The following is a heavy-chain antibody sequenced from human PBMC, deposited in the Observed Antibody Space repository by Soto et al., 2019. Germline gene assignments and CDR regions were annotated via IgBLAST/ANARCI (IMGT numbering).Heavy chain of an antibody. Sequence: LRLSCAASGFTFSSYGRHWVRQAPGKGLEWVAVISYDGSNKYYADSVKGRFTISRDNSKNTLYLQMNSLRAEDTAVYYCAKDRRKVVVAAPFDYWGQGTLVTVSS. CDR2: ISYDGSNK. CDR1: GFTFSSYG. V-gene: IGHV3-30*18. D-gene: IGHD2-15*01. CDR3: AKDRRKVVVAAPFDY. J-gene: IGHJ4*02.